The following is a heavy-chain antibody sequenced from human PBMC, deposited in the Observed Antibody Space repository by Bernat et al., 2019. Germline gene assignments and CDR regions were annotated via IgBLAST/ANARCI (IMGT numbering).Heavy chain of an antibody. CDR3: ARDPYYYDISGGTNWYFDL. D-gene: IGHD3-22*01. Sequence: EVQLVESGGGLVQPGGSLRLSCAASGFTFSNHWMSWVRQAPGKGLEWVANINQGGSEKYYLDSVKGRFTTSRDNAENSLYLQMNSLRADDTAVYYCARDPYYYDISGGTNWYFDLWGRGTLVTVAS. CDR1: GFTFSNHW. J-gene: IGHJ2*01. CDR2: INQGGSEK. V-gene: IGHV3-7*03.